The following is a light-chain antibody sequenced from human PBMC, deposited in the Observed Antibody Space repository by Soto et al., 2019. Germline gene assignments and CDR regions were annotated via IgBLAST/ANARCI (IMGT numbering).Light chain of an antibody. J-gene: IGKJ1*01. CDR3: QQYDTFPRT. CDR1: QSLSGDY. V-gene: IGKV3-20*01. CDR2: DAS. Sequence: EIVLTQSPGTLSLSPGDRATLSCRASQSLSGDYLARYQQKPGQAPRLLIYDASRRATDIPARFSGSGSGTDFALTISRLEPADFAVYFCQQYDTFPRTFGQGTKVEIQ.